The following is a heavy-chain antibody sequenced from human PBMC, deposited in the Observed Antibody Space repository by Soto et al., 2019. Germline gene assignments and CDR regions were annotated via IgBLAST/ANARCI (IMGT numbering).Heavy chain of an antibody. CDR2: ISGGGGST. D-gene: IGHD1-26*01. J-gene: IGHJ4*02. Sequence: GGSLRLSCAASGFTFSTYAMSWVRQAPGKGLEWVSAISGGGGSTYYADSVKGRFTISRDNSKNTLHLQMNSLRAEDTALYYYAKPESSYSWGNGPDYWGQGTLVTVSS. CDR1: GFTFSTYA. V-gene: IGHV3-23*01. CDR3: AKPESSYSWGNGPDY.